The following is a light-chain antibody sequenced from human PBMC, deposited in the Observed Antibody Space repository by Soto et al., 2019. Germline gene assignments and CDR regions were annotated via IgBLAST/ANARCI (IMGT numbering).Light chain of an antibody. CDR1: QSISSW. CDR3: LQYSSLWT. Sequence: DIQMTQSPSTLSASVGDRVTITCRASQSISSWLAWYQQMSGKAPKLLIYKASRLESEVPSRFSGSGSGTEFTLTISSLQPDDFTTYYSLQYSSLWTFGQGTKVEIK. CDR2: KAS. J-gene: IGKJ1*01. V-gene: IGKV1-5*03.